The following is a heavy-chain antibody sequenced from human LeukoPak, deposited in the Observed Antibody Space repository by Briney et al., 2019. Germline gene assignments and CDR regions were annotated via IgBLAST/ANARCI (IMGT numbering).Heavy chain of an antibody. CDR1: GYNFTNYW. V-gene: IGHV5-51*01. D-gene: IGHD2-2*01. CDR3: ARHYCISASCFEGYYYYMDV. Sequence: GESLKISCKGSGYNFTNYWIGWVRQMPGKGLEWMGIIYPGESDNRYRPSFQGQVTISADKSISTAYLQKSNLKASDTAIFYCARHYCISASCFEGYYYYMDVWGKGTTVTVSS. J-gene: IGHJ6*03. CDR2: IYPGESDN.